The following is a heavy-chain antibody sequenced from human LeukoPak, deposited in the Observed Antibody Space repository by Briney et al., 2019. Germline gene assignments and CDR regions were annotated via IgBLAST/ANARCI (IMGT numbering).Heavy chain of an antibody. D-gene: IGHD3-22*01. CDR2: ITGSGGRT. CDR1: GFTFSSYA. Sequence: PGGSLRLSCVASGFTFSSYAMGWVRQAPGKGLEWVSVITGSGGRTFYADSVKGRFTISRDNSKNTLYLQMNSLRAEETAVYYCAKDRPTRGYDSSGYYYFDYWGQGALVTVSS. CDR3: AKDRPTRGYDSSGYYYFDY. V-gene: IGHV3-23*01. J-gene: IGHJ4*02.